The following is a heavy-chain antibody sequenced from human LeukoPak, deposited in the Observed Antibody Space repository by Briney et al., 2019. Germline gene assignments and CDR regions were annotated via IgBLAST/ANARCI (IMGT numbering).Heavy chain of an antibody. D-gene: IGHD3-22*01. Sequence: GGSLRLSCAASGFTFDDYAMHWVRQAPGKGLEWVSGISWNSGSIGYADSVKGRFTISRDNAKNSLYLQMNSLRAEDMALYYCAKSLSGYYHSQPDYWGQGTLVTVSS. CDR1: GFTFDDYA. CDR3: AKSLSGYYHSQPDY. J-gene: IGHJ4*02. CDR2: ISWNSGSI. V-gene: IGHV3-9*03.